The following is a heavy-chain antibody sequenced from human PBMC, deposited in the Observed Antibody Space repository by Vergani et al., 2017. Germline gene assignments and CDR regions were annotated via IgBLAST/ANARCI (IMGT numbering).Heavy chain of an antibody. V-gene: IGHV4-34*01. CDR2: INHSGST. J-gene: IGHJ6*03. CDR1: GGSFSGYY. D-gene: IGHD1-26*01. Sequence: QVQLQQWGAGLLKPSETLSLTCAVYGGSFSGYYWSWIRQPPGKGLEWIGEINHSGSTNYNPSLKSRVTISGDTSKNQFSLKLSSVPAADTAVYYCARHSPADSGSYRGYYYYYMDVWGKGTTVTVSS. CDR3: ARHSPADSGSYRGYYYYYMDV.